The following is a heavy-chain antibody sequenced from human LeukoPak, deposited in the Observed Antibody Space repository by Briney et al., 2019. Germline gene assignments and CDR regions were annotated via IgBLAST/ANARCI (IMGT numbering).Heavy chain of an antibody. D-gene: IGHD3-9*01. J-gene: IGHJ6*02. Sequence: SETLSLTCTVSGGSISSGSYYWSWIGQPAGKGLEWIGRIYTSRSTNYNPSLKSRVTISVYTSKNQFSLKLSSVTAADTAVYYCARGGTYYDILTGYYPTGMDVWGQGTTVTVSS. V-gene: IGHV4-61*02. CDR3: ARGGTYYDILTGYYPTGMDV. CDR2: IYTSRST. CDR1: GGSISSGSYY.